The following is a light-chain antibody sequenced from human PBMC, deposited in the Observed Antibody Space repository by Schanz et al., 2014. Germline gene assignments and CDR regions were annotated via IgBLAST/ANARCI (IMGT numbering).Light chain of an antibody. CDR1: SSNIGSGYD. Sequence: QSVLTQPPSMSGAPGQRVTISCTGNSSNIGSGYDVHWYQCLPGTAPKLLIYDNNNRPSGVPDRFSGSKSGNTASLTVSGLQAEDEADYYCSSYAGSNNLVFGGGTKLTVL. V-gene: IGLV1-40*01. CDR3: SSYAGSNNLV. CDR2: DNN. J-gene: IGLJ3*02.